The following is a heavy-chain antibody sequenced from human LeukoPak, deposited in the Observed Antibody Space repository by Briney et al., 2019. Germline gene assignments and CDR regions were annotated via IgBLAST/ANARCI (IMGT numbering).Heavy chain of an antibody. CDR1: GFTFSSCT. V-gene: IGHV3-21*01. CDR3: AREPYVSGSYYNY. CDR2: ISSSSNYI. Sequence: GGSLRLSCAASGFTFSSCTMNWVREAPGKGLEWVSSISSSSNYIYYADSVKGRFTISRDNAKNSLYLQMNSLRAEDTAVYYCAREPYVSGSYYNYWGQGTLVTVSS. D-gene: IGHD3-10*01. J-gene: IGHJ4*02.